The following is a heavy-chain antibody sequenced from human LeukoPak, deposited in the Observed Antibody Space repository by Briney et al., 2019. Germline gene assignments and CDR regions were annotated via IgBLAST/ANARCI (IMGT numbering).Heavy chain of an antibody. Sequence: SQTLSLTCTVSGGSISSGAYSWSWIRQHPGKGLEWIGYIYYSGSTYYSPSLKSRVTISVDTSKNQFSLKLSSVTAADTAVYYCARGRVNWFDPWGQGTLVTVSS. CDR2: IYYSGST. J-gene: IGHJ5*02. CDR1: GGSISSGAYS. D-gene: IGHD3-3*01. V-gene: IGHV4-31*03. CDR3: ARGRVNWFDP.